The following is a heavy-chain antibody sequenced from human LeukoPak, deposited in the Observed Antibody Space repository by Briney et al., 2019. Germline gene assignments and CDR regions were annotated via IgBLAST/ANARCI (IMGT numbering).Heavy chain of an antibody. CDR1: GGSVSRDSYY. D-gene: IGHD1-1*01. V-gene: IGHV4-61*01. Sequence: PSEPLSLTCTVPGGSVSRDSYYWSWIRQPPGKGLEWIGYIYYSGSSNYNPSLKTRVTISVDTSKNQVSLKLSSVIAADTAVYYCATRPSGSDRFLPYFDYWGQGTLVTVSS. J-gene: IGHJ4*02. CDR3: ATRPSGSDRFLPYFDY. CDR2: IYYSGSS.